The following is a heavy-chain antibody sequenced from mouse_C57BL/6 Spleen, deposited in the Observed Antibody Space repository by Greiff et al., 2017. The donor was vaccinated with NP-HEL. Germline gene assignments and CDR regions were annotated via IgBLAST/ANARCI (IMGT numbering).Heavy chain of an antibody. V-gene: IGHV1-52*01. Sequence: QVQLQQPGAELVRPGSSVKLSCKASGYTFTSYWMHWVKQRPIQGLEWIGNIDPSDSETHYNQKFKDKATLTVDKSSSTVYMQLSSLTSEDSAVYYLARDLTGTGVDFWGQGTTFPVFS. CDR3: ARDLTGTGVDF. CDR2: IDPSDSET. CDR1: GYTFTSYW. D-gene: IGHD4-1*01. J-gene: IGHJ2*01.